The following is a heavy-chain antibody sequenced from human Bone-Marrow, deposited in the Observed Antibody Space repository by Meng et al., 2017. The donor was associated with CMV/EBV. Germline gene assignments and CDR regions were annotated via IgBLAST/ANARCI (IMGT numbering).Heavy chain of an antibody. Sequence: GESLKISCAASGFTFSSYAMSWVRQAPGKGLEWVSAISGSGGSTYYADSVKGRFTISRDNSKNTLYLQMNSLRAEDTAVYYCASGYCSSTSCYFLTTKRPLYYYYGMDVWGQGTTVTVSS. CDR2: ISGSGGST. CDR1: GFTFSSYA. J-gene: IGHJ6*02. V-gene: IGHV3-23*01. D-gene: IGHD2-2*03. CDR3: ASGYCSSTSCYFLTTKRPLYYYYGMDV.